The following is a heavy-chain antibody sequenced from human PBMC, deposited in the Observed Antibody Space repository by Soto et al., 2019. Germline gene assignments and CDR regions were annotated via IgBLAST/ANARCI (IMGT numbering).Heavy chain of an antibody. CDR1: GFAFTKYG. CDR3: TKDFFGSWTIDY. Sequence: PGGSLRLSCAGSGFAFTKYGFHWVRQAPGKGLEWVAGLAHDALNIYYADSVRGRFSISRDNPEQTVYLQMNRLRVEDTAVYYCTKDFFGSWTIDYWGQGILVTVSS. V-gene: IGHV3-30*18. D-gene: IGHD2-15*01. J-gene: IGHJ4*02. CDR2: LAHDALNI.